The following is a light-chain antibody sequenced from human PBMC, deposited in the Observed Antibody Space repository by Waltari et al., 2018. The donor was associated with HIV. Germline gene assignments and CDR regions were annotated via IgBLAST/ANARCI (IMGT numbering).Light chain of an antibody. CDR3: QQYNNWPRT. V-gene: IGKV3-15*01. Sequence: EVVMTQSPGTLSVSPGERATLSCRASQSISSNLAWYQQKPGQAPRLHLYEASTGATGVPARFIGSGFGTDFTLIITSLQFEDVAVYYCQQYNNWPRTFGQGTKVEF. CDR2: EAS. CDR1: QSISSN. J-gene: IGKJ1*01.